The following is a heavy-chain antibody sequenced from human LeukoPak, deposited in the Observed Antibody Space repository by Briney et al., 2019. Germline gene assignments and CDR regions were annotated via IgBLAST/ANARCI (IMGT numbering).Heavy chain of an antibody. J-gene: IGHJ4*02. CDR2: IYYTGST. CDR3: ARAQYASGSFFDY. V-gene: IGHV4-59*11. Sequence: SETLSLTCTVSGGSISTHYWSWIRQPPGKGLERIGYIYYTGSTNYNPSLKSRVTMAIDTSKNQFSLELTFVSAADTAVYYCARAQYASGSFFDYWGQGTLATVSS. CDR1: GGSISTHY. D-gene: IGHD3-10*01.